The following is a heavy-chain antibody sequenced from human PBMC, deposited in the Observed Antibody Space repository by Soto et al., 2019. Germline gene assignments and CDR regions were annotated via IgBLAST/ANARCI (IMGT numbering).Heavy chain of an antibody. CDR1: GFTFSSYG. J-gene: IGHJ4*02. CDR2: IWYDGSNK. Sequence: GGSLRLSCAASGFTFSSYGMHWVRQAPGKGLEWVAVIWYDGSNKYYADSVKGRFTISRDNSKNTLYLQMNSLRAEDTAVYYGGRSSVLLWHFDDWGQGTLV. V-gene: IGHV3-33*01. CDR3: GRSSVLLWHFDD. D-gene: IGHD3-10*01.